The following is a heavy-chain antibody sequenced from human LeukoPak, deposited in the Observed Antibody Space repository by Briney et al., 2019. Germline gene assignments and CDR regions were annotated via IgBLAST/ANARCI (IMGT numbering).Heavy chain of an antibody. D-gene: IGHD3-22*01. Sequence: GGSLRLSCAASGFTFSNAWMSWVRQAPGKGLEWVGRIKSKTDGGTTDYAAPVKGRFTISRDDSKNTLYLQMNSLKTEDTAVYYCAKAREDTYYYDSSGYYFATPLDYWGQGTLVTVSS. J-gene: IGHJ4*02. CDR3: AKAREDTYYYDSSGYYFATPLDY. V-gene: IGHV3-15*01. CDR1: GFTFSNAW. CDR2: IKSKTDGGTT.